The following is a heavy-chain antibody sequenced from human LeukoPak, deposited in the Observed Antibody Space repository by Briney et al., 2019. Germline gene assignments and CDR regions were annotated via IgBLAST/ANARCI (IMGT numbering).Heavy chain of an antibody. CDR3: ARSSTVTTRGYYYYGMDV. D-gene: IGHD4-17*01. Sequence: SGPALVIPTQTLTLTCTFSGFSLSTSGMCVSWIRQPPRKALEWLARLDWDDDKYYSTSLKTRLTISKDTAKNQVVLTMTNMDPVDTATYYCARSSTVTTRGYYYYGMDVWGQGTTVTVSS. CDR2: LDWDDDK. V-gene: IGHV2-70*11. CDR1: GFSLSTSGMC. J-gene: IGHJ6*02.